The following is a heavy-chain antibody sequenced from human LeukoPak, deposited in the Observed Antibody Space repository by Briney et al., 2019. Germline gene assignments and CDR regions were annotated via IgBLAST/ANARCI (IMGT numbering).Heavy chain of an antibody. Sequence: SVKVSCKASGGTFSSYAISWVRQAPGQGLEWMGGIIPIFGTADYAQKFQGRVTITADKSTSTAYMELSSLRSEDTAVYYCARGPDIVVVPAAIGNYYGMDVWGKGTTVTASS. D-gene: IGHD2-2*01. CDR2: IIPIFGTA. CDR1: GGTFSSYA. V-gene: IGHV1-69*06. CDR3: ARGPDIVVVPAAIGNYYGMDV. J-gene: IGHJ6*04.